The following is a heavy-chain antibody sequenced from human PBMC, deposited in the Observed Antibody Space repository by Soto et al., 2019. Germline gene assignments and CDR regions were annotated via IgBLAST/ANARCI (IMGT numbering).Heavy chain of an antibody. CDR2: SFHSGST. J-gene: IGHJ6*02. CDR1: GGSISSGGYF. CDR3: ARGDAGYYGMDV. V-gene: IGHV4-30-2*01. Sequence: ASETLSLTCAVSGGSISSGGYFWSWVRQPPGKDLEWIGYSFHSGSTSYNPPLKSRVIISVDRSKNQFSLKLSSVTTADTAVYYCARGDAGYYGMDVWRQGTTVTVSS.